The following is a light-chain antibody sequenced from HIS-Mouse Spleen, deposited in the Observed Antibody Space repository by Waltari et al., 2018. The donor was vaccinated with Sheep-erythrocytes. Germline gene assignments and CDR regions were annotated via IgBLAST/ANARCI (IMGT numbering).Light chain of an antibody. CDR2: YKSASDK. V-gene: IGLV5-45*02. CDR3: MIWHSSAWV. CDR1: SGINVGTYR. Sequence: QAVLTQPSSLSASPGASASLTCTLRSGINVGTYRIYWYQQKPGSPPQYLLRYKSASDKQHGSGVPSRFAGSKEASANAGILLISGLQSEDEADYYCMIWHSSAWVFGGGTKLTVL. J-gene: IGLJ3*02.